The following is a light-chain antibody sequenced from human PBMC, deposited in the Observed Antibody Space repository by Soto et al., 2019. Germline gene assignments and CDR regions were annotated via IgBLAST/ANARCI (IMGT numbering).Light chain of an antibody. CDR3: QPYGGSPFT. CDR2: GAS. CDR1: ESIDDAF. Sequence: EIGLTKSPATMSLSSGERATLSCRANESIDDAFLAWYQRRPGQAPRLLIYGASTRASGIPQRFSGAGSGTEFTLTISSLEPEAFAVYYCQPYGGSPFTFGHGTRLEIK. V-gene: IGKV3-20*01. J-gene: IGKJ5*01.